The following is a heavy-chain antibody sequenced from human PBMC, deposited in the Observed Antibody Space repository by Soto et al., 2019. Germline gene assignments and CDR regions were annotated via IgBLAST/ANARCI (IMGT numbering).Heavy chain of an antibody. CDR1: GFTFSSYS. CDR3: ARDVSSAPFP. V-gene: IGHV3-21*01. D-gene: IGHD6-6*01. J-gene: IGHJ5*02. Sequence: EVQLVESGGGLVKPGGSLRLSCAASGFTFSSYSMNWVRQAPGKGLGWVSSISSSSSYIYYADSVEGRFTISRDNDQNSLYLQMNSLRAEDTAVYYCARDVSSAPFPWGQGTLVTVSS. CDR2: ISSSSSYI.